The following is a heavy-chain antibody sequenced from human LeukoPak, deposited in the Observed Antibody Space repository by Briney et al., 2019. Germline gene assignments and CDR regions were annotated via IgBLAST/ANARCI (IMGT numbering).Heavy chain of an antibody. J-gene: IGHJ4*02. CDR2: IYYRGNT. V-gene: IGHV4-39*01. CDR3: ARSSVQFTFDF. Sequence: SETLSLTCTVSGGSISSSTYYWGWIRQPPGKGLEWIGSIYYRGNTYYNPSLKSRVAISVDMSKNQFSLKLSSVTAADTAVYYCARSSVQFTFDFWGQGTLVTVSS. CDR1: GGSISSSTYY. D-gene: IGHD4-11*01.